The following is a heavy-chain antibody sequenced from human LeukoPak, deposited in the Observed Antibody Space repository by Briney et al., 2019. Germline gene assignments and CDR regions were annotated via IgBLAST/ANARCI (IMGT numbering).Heavy chain of an antibody. CDR3: ASGPKQQPIWQSFEY. CDR2: IIPIFGTA. V-gene: IGHV1-69*13. Sequence: ASVKVSCKASGGTFSSYAISWVRQAPGQGLEWMGGIIPIFGTANYAQKFQGRVTITADESTSTAYMELSSLRSEDTAVYYCASGPKQQPIWQSFEYWGQGTLVTVSS. J-gene: IGHJ4*02. D-gene: IGHD6-13*01. CDR1: GGTFSSYA.